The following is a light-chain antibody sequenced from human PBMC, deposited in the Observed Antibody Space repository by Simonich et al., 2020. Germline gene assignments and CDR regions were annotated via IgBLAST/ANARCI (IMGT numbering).Light chain of an antibody. Sequence: DIVMTQSPDSLAVSLGERATINCKSSQSVLYSSNNKNYLAWYQQKPGQPPKRLIYWASTRESGGPDRFSGSGSGTDFTLTISSLQAEDVAVYYCQQYYSTPHTFGQGTKLEIK. V-gene: IGKV4-1*01. CDR1: QSVLYSSNNKNY. J-gene: IGKJ2*01. CDR2: WAS. CDR3: QQYYSTPHT.